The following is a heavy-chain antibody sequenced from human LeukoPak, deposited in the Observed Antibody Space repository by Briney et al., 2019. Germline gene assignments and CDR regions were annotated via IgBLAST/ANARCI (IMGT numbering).Heavy chain of an antibody. CDR1: GGSISSSSYY. CDR3: VNYYDSSDYQQPNHFDD. J-gene: IGHJ4*02. D-gene: IGHD3-22*01. Sequence: SETLSLTCTVSGGSISSSSYYWGGLPQPPGKGLDWLGSIYYSGSTYYNPSLKSRFTISVDTSKNQFSLKLSSVTAADTAVYYCVNYYDSSDYQQPNHFDDWGQGTLVTVSS. V-gene: IGHV4-39*01. CDR2: IYYSGST.